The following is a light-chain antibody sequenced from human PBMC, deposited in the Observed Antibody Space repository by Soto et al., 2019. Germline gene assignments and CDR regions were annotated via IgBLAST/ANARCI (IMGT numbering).Light chain of an antibody. CDR1: SSDDGGYNY. CDR2: EVS. CDR3: SSYAGSNNWV. J-gene: IGLJ1*01. V-gene: IGLV2-8*01. Sequence: QSALTQPPSASGSPGQSVTISCTGTSSDDGGYNYVSWYQQHPGKAPILMIYEVSKRPSGVPDRFSGSKSGNTASLTVSGLQAEDEADYYCSSYAGSNNWVCGTGTKVTVL.